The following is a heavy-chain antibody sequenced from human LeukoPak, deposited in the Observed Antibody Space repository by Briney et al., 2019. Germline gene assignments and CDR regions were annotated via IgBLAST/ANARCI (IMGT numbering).Heavy chain of an antibody. CDR2: ISTSSDYI. CDR1: GFTFSSYN. Sequence: GGSLRLSCAASGFTFSSYNMNWVRHIPGKGLEWVSSISTSSDYIYYADSVKGRFTISRDNAKNTLYLQMNSLRAEDTAVYYCAREELTYWGQGTLVTVSS. D-gene: IGHD1-26*01. J-gene: IGHJ4*02. V-gene: IGHV3-21*01. CDR3: AREELTY.